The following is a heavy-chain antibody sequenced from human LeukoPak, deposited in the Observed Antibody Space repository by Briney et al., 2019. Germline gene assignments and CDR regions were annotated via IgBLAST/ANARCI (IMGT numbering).Heavy chain of an antibody. V-gene: IGHV3-23*01. CDR1: GFTFSSYA. CDR3: AKQYYYDSSGYYDY. D-gene: IGHD3-22*01. CDR2: ISGSGGST. J-gene: IGHJ4*02. Sequence: GSLRLSCAASGFTFSSYAMSWVRQAPGKGLEWVSAISGSGGSTCYADSVKGRFTISRDNSKNTLYLQMNSLRAEDTAVYYCAKQYYYDSSGYYDYWGQGTLVTVSS.